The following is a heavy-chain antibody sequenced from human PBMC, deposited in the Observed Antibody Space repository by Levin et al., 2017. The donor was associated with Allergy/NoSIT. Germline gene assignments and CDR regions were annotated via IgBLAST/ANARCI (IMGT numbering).Heavy chain of an antibody. D-gene: IGHD4-17*01. V-gene: IGHV3-23*01. J-gene: IGHJ3*02. Sequence: SCAASGFTFSSYAMSWVRQAPGKGLQWVSLISGSGGSTSYADSVKGRFTISRDNSKNTLYLQMNSLRAEDTAVYHCAKDLLAFRYGDYVDAFDIWGQGTMVTVSS. CDR3: AKDLLAFRYGDYVDAFDI. CDR2: ISGSGGST. CDR1: GFTFSSYA.